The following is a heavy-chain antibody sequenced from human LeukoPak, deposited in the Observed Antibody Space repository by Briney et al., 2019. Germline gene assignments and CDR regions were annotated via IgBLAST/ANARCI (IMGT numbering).Heavy chain of an antibody. Sequence: PSETLSHTCTVSGGSISSNNYYWGWIRQPPGKGLEWIGSIYYSGSTYYNPSLKSPVTISVDTSKNQFSLKLSSVTAADTAVYYCARHRFYGSGSYSGYWGQGTLVTVSS. J-gene: IGHJ4*02. CDR1: GGSISSNNYY. D-gene: IGHD3-10*01. CDR2: IYYSGST. CDR3: ARHRFYGSGSYSGY. V-gene: IGHV4-39*01.